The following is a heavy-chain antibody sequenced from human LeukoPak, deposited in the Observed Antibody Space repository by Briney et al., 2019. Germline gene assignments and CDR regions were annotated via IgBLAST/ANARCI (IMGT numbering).Heavy chain of an antibody. CDR3: ACLGVPGSYKHFFDY. J-gene: IGHJ4*02. D-gene: IGHD3-10*01. CDR2: INTDGTST. CDR1: GLTLTTYW. Sequence: GGSLRLSCAASGLTLTTYWMHWVRQAPGKGLVWVSRINTDGTSTNYADSVKGRFTISRGNAKNTLYLQMNSLRAEDTALYYCACLGVPGSYKHFFDYWGQGTLVTVSS. V-gene: IGHV3-74*01.